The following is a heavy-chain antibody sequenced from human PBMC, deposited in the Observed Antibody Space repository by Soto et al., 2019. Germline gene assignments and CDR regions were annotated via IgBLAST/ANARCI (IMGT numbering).Heavy chain of an antibody. CDR1: GGSFSGYY. Sequence: PSETLSLTCAVYGGSFSGYYWSWIRQPPGKGLEWIGEINHSEITDYNPSLKSRITISVDTSKNQFSLKLSSMTAADTAVYYCARGGMDSYVPKKFDYWGQGTLVTVSS. D-gene: IGHD5-18*01. CDR2: INHSEIT. CDR3: ARGGMDSYVPKKFDY. V-gene: IGHV4-34*01. J-gene: IGHJ4*02.